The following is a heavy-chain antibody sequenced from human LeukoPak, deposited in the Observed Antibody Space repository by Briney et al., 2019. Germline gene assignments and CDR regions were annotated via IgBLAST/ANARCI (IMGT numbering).Heavy chain of an antibody. J-gene: IGHJ3*02. CDR1: GGSISSYY. CDR2: IYTSGST. V-gene: IGHV4-4*07. D-gene: IGHD3-22*01. Sequence: SETLSLTCTVSGGSISSYYWSWIRQPAGKGLEWIGRIYTSGSTNYNPSLKSRVTMSVDTSKNQFSLKLGSVTAADTAVYYCARGRPPYYYDSSGKISDAFDIWGQGTMVTVSS. CDR3: ARGRPPYYYDSSGKISDAFDI.